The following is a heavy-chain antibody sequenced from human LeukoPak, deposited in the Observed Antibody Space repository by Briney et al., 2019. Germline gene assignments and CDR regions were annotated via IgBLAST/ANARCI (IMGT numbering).Heavy chain of an antibody. J-gene: IGHJ4*02. CDR3: AKDRAGAAAQSPDY. D-gene: IGHD6-13*01. CDR2: IYYSGST. CDR1: GYSISSGYY. Sequence: SETLSLTCTVSGYSISSGYYWGWIRQPPGKGLEWIGSIYYSGSTYYNPSLKSRVTISVDTSKNQFSLKLSSVTAADTAVYYCAKDRAGAAAQSPDYWGQGTLVTVSS. V-gene: IGHV4-38-2*02.